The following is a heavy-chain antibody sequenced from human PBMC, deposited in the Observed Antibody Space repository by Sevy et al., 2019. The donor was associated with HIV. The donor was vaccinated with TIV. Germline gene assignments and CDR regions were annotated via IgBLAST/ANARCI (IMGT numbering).Heavy chain of an antibody. D-gene: IGHD2-15*01. CDR3: ARACYCSGGSCQWCYGMDV. CDR1: GYTFTSYD. CDR2: MNPNSGNT. Sequence: ASVKVSCKASGYTFTSYDINWVRQATGQGLEWMGWMNPNSGNTGYAQKFQGRVTMTRNTSISTAYMELSSLRSEETAVYYCARACYCSGGSCQWCYGMDVWGQGTTVTVSS. V-gene: IGHV1-8*01. J-gene: IGHJ6*02.